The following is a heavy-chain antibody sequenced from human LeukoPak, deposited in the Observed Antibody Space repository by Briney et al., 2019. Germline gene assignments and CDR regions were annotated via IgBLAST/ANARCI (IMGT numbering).Heavy chain of an antibody. CDR1: GFSFRSNW. J-gene: IGHJ5*02. CDR3: AGGSGYLITS. V-gene: IGHV3-7*01. CDR2: IKQDGSEK. D-gene: IGHD3-9*01. Sequence: GESLRLSCAATGFSFRSNWMNWDRQAPGKGLEWLAIIKQDGSEKHYKGSVEGRFTISRDNAKNSLHLQMNSLRAEDTAVYYCAGGSGYLITSWGQGTLVTVSS.